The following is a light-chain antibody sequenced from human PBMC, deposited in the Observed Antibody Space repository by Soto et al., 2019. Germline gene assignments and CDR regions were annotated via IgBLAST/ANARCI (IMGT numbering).Light chain of an antibody. V-gene: IGKV3-20*01. CDR3: QSYGSSPTCT. CDR1: QSVSSSY. CDR2: GAS. J-gene: IGKJ1*01. Sequence: EIVLTQSPGTLSLSPGERATLSCRASQSVSSSYLAWYQQKPGQAPRLLIYGASSRATGIPDRFSGSGSGKDFSLTISRLGPEDFAVYYCQSYGSSPTCTFGQGTKVEFK.